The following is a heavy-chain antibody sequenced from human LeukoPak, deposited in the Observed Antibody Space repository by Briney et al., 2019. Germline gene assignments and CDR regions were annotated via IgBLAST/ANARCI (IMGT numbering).Heavy chain of an antibody. V-gene: IGHV4-34*01. D-gene: IGHD1-26*01. Sequence: PSETLSLTCAVYGGSFSGYYWSWIRQPPGKGLEWIGEINHSGSTNYNPSLKSRVTISVDTSKNQFSLKLSSVTAADTAVYYCARLGGSYRLPDYWGQGTLVTVSS. CDR2: INHSGST. CDR1: GGSFSGYY. J-gene: IGHJ4*02. CDR3: ARLGGSYRLPDY.